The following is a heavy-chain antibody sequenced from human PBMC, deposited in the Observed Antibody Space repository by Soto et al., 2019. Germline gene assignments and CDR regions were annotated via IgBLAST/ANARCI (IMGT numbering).Heavy chain of an antibody. V-gene: IGHV4-39*01. J-gene: IGHJ4*02. Sequence: SETLSLTCTVSGGSISSSSYYWGWIRQPPGKGLEWIGSIYYSGSTYYNPSLKSRVTISVDTSKNQFSLKLSSVTAADTAVYYCARHIAVAGTTYFDYWGQGTLVTVS. CDR1: GGSISSSSYY. CDR3: ARHIAVAGTTYFDY. D-gene: IGHD6-19*01. CDR2: IYYSGST.